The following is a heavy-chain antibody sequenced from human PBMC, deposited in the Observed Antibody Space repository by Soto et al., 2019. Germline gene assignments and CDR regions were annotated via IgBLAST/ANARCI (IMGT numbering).Heavy chain of an antibody. Sequence: PSETLSLTCAVSGGSISSSNWWSWVRQPPGKGLEWIGEIYHSGSTNYNPSLRSRVTISVDKSKNQFSLKLSSVTAADTAVYYCARDEAYYDFWSGYSRRYGMDVWGQGTTVTVSS. J-gene: IGHJ6*02. D-gene: IGHD3-3*01. V-gene: IGHV4-4*02. CDR3: ARDEAYYDFWSGYSRRYGMDV. CDR1: GGSISSSNW. CDR2: IYHSGST.